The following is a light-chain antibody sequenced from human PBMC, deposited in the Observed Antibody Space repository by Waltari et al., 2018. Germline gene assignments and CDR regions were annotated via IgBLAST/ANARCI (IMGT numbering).Light chain of an antibody. CDR3: QQYDKWPRT. Sequence: EIVMTQPPATLSVSPGERVTLSCRARQSISSYLAWYQQKPGQAPRLLIHDASTSATSIPARFVGSGSGTEFTLTISSLQSEDFAVYYCQQYDKWPRTFGGGTEVEIK. V-gene: IGKV3-15*01. J-gene: IGKJ4*01. CDR2: DAS. CDR1: QSISSY.